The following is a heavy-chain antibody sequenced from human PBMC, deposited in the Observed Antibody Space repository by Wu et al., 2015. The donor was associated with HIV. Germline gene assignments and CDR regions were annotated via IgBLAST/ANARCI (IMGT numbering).Heavy chain of an antibody. CDR1: GYTLIELS. CDR2: FDPEGAET. V-gene: IGHV1-24*01. CDR3: ARGGFYGGKSEFFY. D-gene: IGHD4-23*01. Sequence: QVKLVQSGAEVKKPGASVKLSCKVPGYTLIELSIYWVRQAPGKGLEWMGGFDPEGAETVYAQNFQGRVTMTEDSSTGMAYMELSSLRSEDTAVYYCARGGFYGGKSEFFYWGQGTLVTVSS. J-gene: IGHJ4*02.